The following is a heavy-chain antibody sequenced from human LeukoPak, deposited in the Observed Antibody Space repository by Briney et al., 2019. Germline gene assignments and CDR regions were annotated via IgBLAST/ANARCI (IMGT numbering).Heavy chain of an antibody. CDR1: GGSISSYY. J-gene: IGHJ4*02. Sequence: SETLSLTCTVSGGSISSYYWSWIRQPPGKGLEWIGYIYYSGSTNYNPSLKSRVTISVDTSKNQFSLKLSSVTAADTAVYYCARVDYYGSGSYDYFDYWGQGTLVTASS. D-gene: IGHD3-10*01. V-gene: IGHV4-59*01. CDR3: ARVDYYGSGSYDYFDY. CDR2: IYYSGST.